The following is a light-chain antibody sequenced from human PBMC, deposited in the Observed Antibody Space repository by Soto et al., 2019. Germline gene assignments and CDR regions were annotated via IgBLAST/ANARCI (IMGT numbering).Light chain of an antibody. CDR1: QSVRSSY. J-gene: IGKJ1*01. Sequence: EIVLTQSPGTLSLSPGERATLSCRASQSVRSSYLAWYQQKLGQAPRLLIYGVSNRATGIPDRFSGSGSGTDFTLTISRLESEDLAVYYCQQYGTSPRTFGQGTKLEIK. V-gene: IGKV3-20*01. CDR3: QQYGTSPRT. CDR2: GVS.